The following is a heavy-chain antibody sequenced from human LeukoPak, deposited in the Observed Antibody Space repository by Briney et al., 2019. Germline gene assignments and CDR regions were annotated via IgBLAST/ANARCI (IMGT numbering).Heavy chain of an antibody. Sequence: SETLSLTCAVYGGSFSGYYWSWIRQPPGKGLEWIGEINHSGSTNYNPSLKSRVTISVDTSKNQFSPKLSSVTAADTAVYYCARGRGDSSGYYYFDYWGQGTLVTVSS. CDR2: INHSGST. V-gene: IGHV4-34*01. CDR3: ARGRGDSSGYYYFDY. D-gene: IGHD3-22*01. J-gene: IGHJ4*02. CDR1: GGSFSGYY.